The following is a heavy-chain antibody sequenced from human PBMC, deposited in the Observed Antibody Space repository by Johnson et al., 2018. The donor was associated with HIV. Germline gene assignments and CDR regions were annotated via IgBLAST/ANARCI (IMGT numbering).Heavy chain of an antibody. CDR3: ARGPIADDAFDI. Sequence: QVHLVESGGGLVQPGGSLRLSCVASGFTFSNYPMHWVRQAPGRGLEYVSRVTNNGDSTYYVNAVKGRFTISRDNSKNTLYLQMNSLRAEDTAVYFCARGPIADDAFDIWGQGTMVTVSS. D-gene: IGHD3-16*02. V-gene: IGHV3-64*04. J-gene: IGHJ3*02. CDR1: GFTFSNYP. CDR2: VTNNGDST.